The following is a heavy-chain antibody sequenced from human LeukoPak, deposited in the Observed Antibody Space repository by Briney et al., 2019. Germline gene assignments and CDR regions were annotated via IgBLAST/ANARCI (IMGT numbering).Heavy chain of an antibody. CDR3: ARGRRDSYNPPTY. Sequence: SETLSLTCTVSGGSISSYYWSWIRQPPGKGLEWIGYIYYSGSTNYNPSLKSRVTISVDTSKNQFSLKLSSVTAADTAVYYCARGRRDSYNPPTYWGQGTLVTVSS. V-gene: IGHV4-59*01. D-gene: IGHD1-1*01. J-gene: IGHJ4*02. CDR2: IYYSGST. CDR1: GGSISSYY.